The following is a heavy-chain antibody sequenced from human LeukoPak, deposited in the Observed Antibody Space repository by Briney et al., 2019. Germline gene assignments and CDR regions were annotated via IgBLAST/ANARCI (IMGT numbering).Heavy chain of an antibody. Sequence: GGSLRLSCAASGFTFSSYSMNWVRQAPGKGLEWVSCISSSSSTIYYADSVKGRFTISRDNAKNSLYLQMNSLRAEDTAVYYCAREYDTSAFDIWGQGTMVTVSS. CDR1: GFTFSSYS. CDR3: AREYDTSAFDI. D-gene: IGHD3-22*01. V-gene: IGHV3-48*01. CDR2: ISSSSSTI. J-gene: IGHJ3*02.